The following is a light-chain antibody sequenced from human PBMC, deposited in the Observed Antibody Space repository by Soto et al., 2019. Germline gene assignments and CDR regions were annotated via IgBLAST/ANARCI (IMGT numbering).Light chain of an antibody. CDR2: AAS. J-gene: IGKJ1*01. V-gene: IGKV1-6*01. CDR3: LQEHDDSWT. Sequence: LIYAASNLQSGVPSRFRGSRSGTEFTLTVSSRQPEDFATYYCLQEHDDSWTFGQGTKVDI.